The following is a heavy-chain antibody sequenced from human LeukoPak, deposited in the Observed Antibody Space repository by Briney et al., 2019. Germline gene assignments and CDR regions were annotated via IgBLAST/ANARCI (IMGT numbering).Heavy chain of an antibody. CDR1: GFIFSSSA. J-gene: IGHJ6*02. CDR3: AKDSRESSGHFPYYYYYHYGLDV. Sequence: GGSLRLSCAVSGFIFSSSAMSWARQAPGKGLEWVSAISGGGDDTSYADSARGRFTVSRDNSKNTLYLQMNSLRAEDTAVYYCAKDSRESSGHFPYYYYYHYGLDVWGQGTTVTVSS. D-gene: IGHD3-22*01. CDR2: ISGGGDDT. V-gene: IGHV3-23*01.